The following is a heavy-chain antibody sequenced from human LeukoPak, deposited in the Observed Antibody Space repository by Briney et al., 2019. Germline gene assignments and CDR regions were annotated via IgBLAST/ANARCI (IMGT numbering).Heavy chain of an antibody. V-gene: IGHV3-48*03. CDR3: ARLYCSSDSCYYFDY. Sequence: GGSLRLSCAASGLTFSSYEMIWVRQAPGKGLEWLSYISRAGETTSYADSVKGRFTNSRDNAKNSLYLQLNSLRAEDTALYYCARLYCSSDSCYYFDYWGQGTQVTVSS. D-gene: IGHD2-2*01. J-gene: IGHJ4*02. CDR2: ISRAGETT. CDR1: GLTFSSYE.